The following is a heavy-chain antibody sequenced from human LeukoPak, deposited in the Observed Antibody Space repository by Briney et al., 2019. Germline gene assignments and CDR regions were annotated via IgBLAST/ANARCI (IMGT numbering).Heavy chain of an antibody. CDR3: VKGSSYYYDSSGYRLDY. D-gene: IGHD3-22*01. CDR2: ITSNGGTT. V-gene: IGHV3-64D*06. J-gene: IGHJ4*02. CDR1: GFSFGSFA. Sequence: GGSLRLSCSASGFSFGSFAMHWVRQAPGKGLEYVSAITSNGGTTDYADSVKDRFTISRDNSKNTLYLQMSGLRAEDTAVYYCVKGSSYYYDSSGYRLDYWGRGTLVTVSS.